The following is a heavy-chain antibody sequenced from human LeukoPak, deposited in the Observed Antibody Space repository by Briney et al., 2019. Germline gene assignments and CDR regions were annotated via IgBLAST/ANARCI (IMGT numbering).Heavy chain of an antibody. V-gene: IGHV3-21*01. Sequence: PGGSLRLSCAASGFTFSSYSMNWVRQAPGKGLEWVSSISSSSSYIYYADSVKARFTISRDNAKNSLYLQMNGRRAGDTAVYNCARVDYESDAFDIWGQGTMVTVSS. CDR2: ISSSSSYI. CDR1: GFTFSSYS. CDR3: ARVDYESDAFDI. J-gene: IGHJ3*02. D-gene: IGHD4-17*01.